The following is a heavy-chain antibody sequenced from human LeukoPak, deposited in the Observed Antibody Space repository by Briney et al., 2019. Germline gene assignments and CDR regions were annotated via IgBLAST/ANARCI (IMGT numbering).Heavy chain of an antibody. CDR3: AKGPSLRVTLPA. CDR2: ISYDGNNK. Sequence: GGSLRLSCEASGFTFNNYGMHWVRQAPGKGLEWVSIISYDGNNKYYADSVKGRFTISRDNSKNMLFLQMNSLRPEDTALYYCAKGPSLRVTLPAWGQGTLVTVSS. V-gene: IGHV3-30*18. J-gene: IGHJ4*02. D-gene: IGHD2-21*02. CDR1: GFTFNNYG.